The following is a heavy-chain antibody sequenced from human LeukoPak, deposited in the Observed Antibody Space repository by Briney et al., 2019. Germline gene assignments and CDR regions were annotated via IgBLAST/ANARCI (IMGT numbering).Heavy chain of an antibody. D-gene: IGHD3-22*01. J-gene: IGHJ4*02. CDR1: GYSISSGYY. CDR2: IYHSGST. CDR3: ATLTHYYDDRQLDY. V-gene: IGHV4-38-2*01. Sequence: SETLSLTCAVSGYSISSGYYWGWIRQPPRKGLEWIGSIYHSGSTYYNPSLKSRVTISVDTSKNQFSLKLSSVTAADTAVYYCATLTHYYDDRQLDYWGQGTLVTVSS.